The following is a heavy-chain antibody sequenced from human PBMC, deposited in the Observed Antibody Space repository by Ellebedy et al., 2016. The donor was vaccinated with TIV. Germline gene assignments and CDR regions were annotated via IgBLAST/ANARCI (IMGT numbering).Heavy chain of an antibody. J-gene: IGHJ4*02. CDR1: GFPFSSYA. CDR2: ISDSGGNT. V-gene: IGHV3-23*01. Sequence: GESLKISXAASGFPFSSYAMSWVRQPPGKGLEWVSSISDSGGNTYYADSVRGRFTFSRDNSKNTLYLQMNSLRAEDTAVYYCAKGWLGAGAGTVFDYWGRGTLVTVSS. CDR3: AKGWLGAGAGTVFDY. D-gene: IGHD6-13*01.